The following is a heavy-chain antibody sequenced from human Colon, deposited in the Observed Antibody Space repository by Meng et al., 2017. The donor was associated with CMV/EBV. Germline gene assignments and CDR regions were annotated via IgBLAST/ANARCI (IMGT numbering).Heavy chain of an antibody. CDR1: GFSFSSYA. CDR3: GKKLAAAGLCIDY. D-gene: IGHD6-13*01. V-gene: IGHV3-23*03. Sequence: GGPLRLSCAASGFSFSSYAMSWVRQAPGKGLEWVSEIYSGGTAATYADSVKGRFTVSSDNSKNMVYLQMNSLRADDTAVYYCGKKLAAAGLCIDYWGQGTLVTVSS. J-gene: IGHJ4*02. CDR2: IYSGGTAA.